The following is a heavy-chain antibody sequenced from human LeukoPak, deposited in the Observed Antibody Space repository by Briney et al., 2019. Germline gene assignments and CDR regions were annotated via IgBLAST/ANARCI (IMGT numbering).Heavy chain of an antibody. CDR1: GYTFSGYY. Sequence: GASVKVSCKASGYTFSGYYVHWVRQAPGQGLEWMGWINPNSGGINYAQKFQGRVTVTRDTSISTAYMELRGLTSDDTAVYYCARLDLPNSPFYGMDVWGQGTTVTVSS. J-gene: IGHJ6*02. D-gene: IGHD2/OR15-2a*01. V-gene: IGHV1-2*02. CDR2: INPNSGGI. CDR3: ARLDLPNSPFYGMDV.